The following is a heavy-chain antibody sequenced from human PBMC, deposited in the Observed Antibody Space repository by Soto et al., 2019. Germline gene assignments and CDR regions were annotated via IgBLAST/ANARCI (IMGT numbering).Heavy chain of an antibody. J-gene: IGHJ4*02. D-gene: IGHD3-16*01. CDR3: AKWNGGFDY. V-gene: IGHV3-30*18. CDR2: ISYNGSYK. Sequence: QVQLVESGGGVVQPGRSLRLSCAASGFTFSSYGMHWVRQAPGKGLEWVAVISYNGSYKYYADSVKGRFTISRDNSKNTLYLQMNSLRAEDTAVYYCAKWNGGFDYWGQGTLVTVSS. CDR1: GFTFSSYG.